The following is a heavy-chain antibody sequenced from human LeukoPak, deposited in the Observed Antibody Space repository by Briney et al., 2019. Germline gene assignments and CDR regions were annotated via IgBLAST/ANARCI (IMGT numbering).Heavy chain of an antibody. CDR2: INSDGSST. CDR1: GFTFSSYW. Sequence: GGSLRLSCAASGFTFSSYWMHWVRQAPGKGLVWVSRINSDGSSTSYADSVKGRFTISRDNAKKTLYLQMNSLRAEDTAVYYCAGTYYADYGTTYSLDYWGQGTLVTVSS. D-gene: IGHD4-17*01. CDR3: AGTYYADYGTTYSLDY. J-gene: IGHJ4*02. V-gene: IGHV3-74*01.